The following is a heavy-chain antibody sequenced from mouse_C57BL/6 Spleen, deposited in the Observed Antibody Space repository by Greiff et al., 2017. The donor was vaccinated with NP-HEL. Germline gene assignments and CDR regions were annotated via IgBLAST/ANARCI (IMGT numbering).Heavy chain of an antibody. CDR1: GYTFTSYW. Sequence: VQLQQPGAELVKPGASVKLSCKASGYTFTSYWMHWVKQRPGQGLEWIGMIHPNSGSTNSNEKFKSKATLTVDKSSSTAYMQLSSLTSEDSAVYYCARGGLTGFAYWGQGTLVTVSA. CDR2: IHPNSGST. V-gene: IGHV1-64*01. CDR3: ARGGLTGFAY. J-gene: IGHJ3*01.